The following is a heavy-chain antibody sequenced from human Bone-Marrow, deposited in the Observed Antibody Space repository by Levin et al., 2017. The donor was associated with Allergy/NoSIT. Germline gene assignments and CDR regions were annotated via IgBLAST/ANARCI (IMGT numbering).Heavy chain of an antibody. D-gene: IGHD3-10*01. CDR2: ISGSGGST. CDR3: AKDYYGSGSGYYFDY. Sequence: GESLKISCAASGFTFSSYAMSWVRQAPGKGLEWVSAISGSGGSTYYADSVKGRFTISRDNSENTLFLQMNSLRAEDTAVYYCAKDYYGSGSGYYFDYWGQGTLVTVSS. V-gene: IGHV3-23*01. J-gene: IGHJ4*02. CDR1: GFTFSSYA.